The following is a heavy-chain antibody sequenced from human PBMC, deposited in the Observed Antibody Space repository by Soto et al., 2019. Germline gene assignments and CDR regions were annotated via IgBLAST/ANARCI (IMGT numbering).Heavy chain of an antibody. D-gene: IGHD3-10*01. CDR2: IYYSGST. V-gene: IGHV4-59*01. CDR3: AREFGWFDP. J-gene: IGHJ5*02. CDR1: GGSISSYY. Sequence: PSETLSLTCTVSGGSISSYYWSWIRQPPGKGLEWIGYIYYSGSTNYNPSLKSRVIISVDTSKNQFSLKLSSVTAADTAVYYCAREFGWFDPWGQGTLVTVSS.